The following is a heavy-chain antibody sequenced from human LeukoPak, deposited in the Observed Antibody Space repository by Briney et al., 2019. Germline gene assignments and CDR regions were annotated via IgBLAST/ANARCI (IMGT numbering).Heavy chain of an antibody. V-gene: IGHV3-9*03. CDR3: AKDMGYDSSGFDAFDI. Sequence: PGGSLRLSCAASGFTFDDYAMHWVRQAPGKGLERVSGISWNSGSIGYADSVKGRFTISRDNAKNSLYLQMNSLRAEDMALYYCAKDMGYDSSGFDAFDIWGQGTMVTVSS. CDR1: GFTFDDYA. CDR2: ISWNSGSI. J-gene: IGHJ3*02. D-gene: IGHD3-22*01.